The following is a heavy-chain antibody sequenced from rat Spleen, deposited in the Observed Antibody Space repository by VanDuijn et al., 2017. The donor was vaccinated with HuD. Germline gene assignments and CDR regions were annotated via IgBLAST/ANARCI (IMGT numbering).Heavy chain of an antibody. J-gene: IGHJ1*01. Sequence: QVQLKESGPGLVQPSQTLSLTCTVSGFSLTSYNVHWVRQPPGKGLEWMGIMWSGGSTDYNSALKSRLSISRDTSKNQVFLKMNSLQTEDTAIYFCTRPNSPYWYFDFWGPGTMVTVSS. D-gene: IGHD1-10*01. CDR2: MWSGGST. CDR3: TRPNSPYWYFDF. V-gene: IGHV2-1*01. CDR1: GFSLTSYN.